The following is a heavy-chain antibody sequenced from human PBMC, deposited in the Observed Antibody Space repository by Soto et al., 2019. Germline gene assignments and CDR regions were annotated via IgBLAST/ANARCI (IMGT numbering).Heavy chain of an antibody. D-gene: IGHD2-21*02. CDR3: ARRSGCGNFLDL. Sequence: QVQLVESGGGVVQPGRSLRLSCAASGFTFSAYTMHWVSQAPGKGLEWVSLISYDEADKFYADSVKGRFTIFRDISKNTLYLQMTRLRSEDTAVYDCARRSGCGNFLDLWGQGTLVTVSS. V-gene: IGHV3-30-3*01. CDR2: ISYDEADK. CDR1: GFTFSAYT. J-gene: IGHJ5*02.